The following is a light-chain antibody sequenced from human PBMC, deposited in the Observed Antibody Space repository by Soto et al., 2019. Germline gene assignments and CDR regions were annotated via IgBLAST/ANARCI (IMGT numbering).Light chain of an antibody. CDR3: QQRYSSSQMYT. J-gene: IGKJ2*01. V-gene: IGKV1-39*01. Sequence: DIQMTQSPSSLSASVGDRVTITCRASQTISSSLNWYQQKPGKAPDLLIYAASNLQSGVPSRLSGSGSGSDFTLPISSLQPEDFATSYCQQRYSSSQMYTFGQGTRLEIK. CDR1: QTISSS. CDR2: AAS.